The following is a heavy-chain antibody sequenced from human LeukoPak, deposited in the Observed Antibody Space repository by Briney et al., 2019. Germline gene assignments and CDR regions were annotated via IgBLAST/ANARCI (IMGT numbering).Heavy chain of an antibody. CDR1: GYIFSTYF. J-gene: IGHJ3*01. Sequence: ASVKVSCKASGYIFSTYFIHWVRPAPGQGLEWMGDINPNGVTTTYAQKFQGRLTMTRDTSTGTVYMELSSQRSEDTAVYYCARDPANGRPDPFDLWGQGTEVTVSS. V-gene: IGHV1-46*01. CDR2: INPNGVTT. CDR3: ARDPANGRPDPFDL. D-gene: IGHD1-26*01.